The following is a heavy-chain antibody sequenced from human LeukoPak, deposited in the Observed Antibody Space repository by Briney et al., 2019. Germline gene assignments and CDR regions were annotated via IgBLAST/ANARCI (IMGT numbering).Heavy chain of an antibody. V-gene: IGHV4-30-2*01. Sequence: TLSLTCSVSGGSISSGGYYWSWIRQPPGRGLEWIGRISQSGGTYYNPSLKSRITISVDRSRNRFSLKLNSVTAADTAVYHCARRLGASAQDWFDPWGQGTLVTVSS. CDR3: ARRLGASAQDWFDP. CDR1: GGSISSGGYY. D-gene: IGHD3-16*01. CDR2: ISQSGGT. J-gene: IGHJ5*02.